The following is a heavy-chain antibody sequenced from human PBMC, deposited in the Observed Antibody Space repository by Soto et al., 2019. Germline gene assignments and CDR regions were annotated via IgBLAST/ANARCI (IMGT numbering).Heavy chain of an antibody. V-gene: IGHV4-4*02. J-gene: IGHJ6*02. D-gene: IGHD2-2*01. CDR3: ARDRIVVVPAAMKPYYYYGMDV. Sequence: SETLSLTCAVSGGSISSSNWWSWVRQPPGKGLEWIGEIYHSGSTNYNPSLKSRVTISVDKSKNQFSLKLSSVTAADTAVYYCARDRIVVVPAAMKPYYYYGMDVWGQGTTVTVSS. CDR1: GGSISSSNW. CDR2: IYHSGST.